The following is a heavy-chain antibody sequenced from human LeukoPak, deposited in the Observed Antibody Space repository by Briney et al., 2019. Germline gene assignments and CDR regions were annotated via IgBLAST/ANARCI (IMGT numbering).Heavy chain of an antibody. Sequence: GGSLRLPCAASGFTFDDYAMHWVRQAPGKGLEWVSGISWNSGSIGYADSVKGRFTISRDNAKNSLYLQMNSLRAEDTALYYCAKAIDYGDSLGVFDYWGQGTLVTVSS. CDR3: AKAIDYGDSLGVFDY. J-gene: IGHJ4*02. CDR1: GFTFDDYA. D-gene: IGHD4-17*01. V-gene: IGHV3-9*01. CDR2: ISWNSGSI.